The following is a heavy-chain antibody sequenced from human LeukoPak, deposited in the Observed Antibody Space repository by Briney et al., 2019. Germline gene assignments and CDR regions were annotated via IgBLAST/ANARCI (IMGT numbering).Heavy chain of an antibody. D-gene: IGHD5-12*01. CDR1: GFTFSSYG. V-gene: IGHV3-33*01. Sequence: PGRSLRLSCAASGFTFSSYGMHWVRQAPGKGLEWVAVIWYDGSNKYYADSVKGRFTISRDNSKNTLYLQMNSLRAEDTAVYYCARMDLVAIAFDYWGQGTLVTVSS. J-gene: IGHJ4*02. CDR2: IWYDGSNK. CDR3: ARMDLVAIAFDY.